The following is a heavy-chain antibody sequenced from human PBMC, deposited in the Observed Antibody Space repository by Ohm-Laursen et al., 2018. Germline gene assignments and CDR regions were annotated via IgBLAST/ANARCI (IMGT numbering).Heavy chain of an antibody. J-gene: IGHJ4*02. CDR1: GYSFSDYH. Sequence: EALVKVSCKASGYSFSDYHIHWVRQVPGQGLEWMGRIDPYSDDTKYAQNFQGRVTMTTDTSIGTAYMELSRLTSDDTGVYYCATLTARLNYYFDYWGQGTLVTVSS. CDR2: IDPYSDDT. CDR3: ATLTARLNYYFDY. V-gene: IGHV1-2*05. D-gene: IGHD6-6*01.